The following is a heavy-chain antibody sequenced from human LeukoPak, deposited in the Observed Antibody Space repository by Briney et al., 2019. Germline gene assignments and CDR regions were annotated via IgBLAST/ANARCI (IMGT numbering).Heavy chain of an antibody. CDR1: GYTFTAYY. V-gene: IGHV1-2*02. CDR2: INPNSGGT. J-gene: IGHJ3*02. CDR3: ARDYYDSSCFGSFDI. D-gene: IGHD3-22*01. Sequence: ASVKVSCTASGYTFTAYYMHWVRQAPGQGLEWMGWINPNSGGTNYAQKFQGRVTMTRDTSISTAYMELSRLRSDDTAVYYCARDYYDSSCFGSFDIWGQGTMVTVSS.